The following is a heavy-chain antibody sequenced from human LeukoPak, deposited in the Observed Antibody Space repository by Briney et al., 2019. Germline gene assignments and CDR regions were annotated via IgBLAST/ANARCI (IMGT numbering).Heavy chain of an antibody. Sequence: ASVKVSCKASGYTFTGCYMHWVRQAPGQGLEWMGWINPNSGGTNYAQKFQGWVTMTRDTSISTAYMELSRLRSDDTAVYYCARSPRQLWLPVDYWGQGTLVTVSS. CDR1: GYTFTGCY. V-gene: IGHV1-2*04. CDR2: INPNSGGT. J-gene: IGHJ4*02. CDR3: ARSPRQLWLPVDY. D-gene: IGHD5-18*01.